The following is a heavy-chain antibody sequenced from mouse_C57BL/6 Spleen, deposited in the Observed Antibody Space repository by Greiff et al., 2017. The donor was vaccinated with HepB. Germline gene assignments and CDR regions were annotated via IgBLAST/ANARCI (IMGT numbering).Heavy chain of an antibody. J-gene: IGHJ2*01. Sequence: QVQLKESGAELVKPGASVKISCKASGYAFSSYWMNWVKQRPGKGLEWIGQIYPGDGDTNYNGKFKGKATLTADKSSSTAYMQLSSLTSEDSAVYFWARGDITTVVGFDYWGQGTTLTVSS. CDR2: IYPGDGDT. CDR1: GYAFSSYW. V-gene: IGHV1-80*01. CDR3: ARGDITTVVGFDY. D-gene: IGHD1-1*01.